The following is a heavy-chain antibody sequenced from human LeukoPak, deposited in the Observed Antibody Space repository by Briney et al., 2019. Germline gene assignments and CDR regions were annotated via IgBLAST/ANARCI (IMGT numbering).Heavy chain of an antibody. D-gene: IGHD3-16*01. J-gene: IGHJ5*02. CDR2: IYSGGST. Sequence: GGSLRLSCAASGFTVSSNYMSWVRQAPGKGLEWVSVIYSGGSTYYADSVKGRFTIFRDNSKNTLYLQMNSLRAEDTAVYYCARTLGGDWFDPWGQGALVTVSS. CDR1: GFTVSSNY. CDR3: ARTLGGDWFDP. V-gene: IGHV3-53*01.